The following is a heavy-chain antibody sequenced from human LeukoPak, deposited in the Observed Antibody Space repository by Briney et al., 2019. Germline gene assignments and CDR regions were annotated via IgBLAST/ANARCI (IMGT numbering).Heavy chain of an antibody. CDR1: GFTFSDFA. V-gene: IGHV3-23*01. Sequence: PGGSLRLSCAASGFTFSDFAMIWFRQAPGRGLEWVSTISGNGGDIYYAESVKGRFTISRDNSKNTLFLQMNSLRAEDTAVYYCASRHPDIAAPWGLGTLVTVPS. CDR2: ISGNGGDI. CDR3: ASRHPDIAAP. D-gene: IGHD6-13*01. J-gene: IGHJ5*02.